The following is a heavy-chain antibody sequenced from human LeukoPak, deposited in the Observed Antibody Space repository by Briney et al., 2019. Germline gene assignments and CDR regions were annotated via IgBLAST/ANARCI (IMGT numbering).Heavy chain of an antibody. D-gene: IGHD5-18*01. CDR1: GGTFSSYA. CDR3: ARQTGHRGYSYLEAFDI. J-gene: IGHJ3*02. Sequence: EASVKVSCKASGGTFSSYAISWVRQAPGQGLEWMGRIIPIFGTANYAQKFQGRVTITTDESTSTAYMELSSLRSEDTAVYCCARQTGHRGYSYLEAFDIWGQGTMVTVSS. CDR2: IIPIFGTA. V-gene: IGHV1-69*05.